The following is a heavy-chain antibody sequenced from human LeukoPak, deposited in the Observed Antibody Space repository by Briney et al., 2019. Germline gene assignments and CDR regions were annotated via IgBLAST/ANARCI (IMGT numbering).Heavy chain of an antibody. V-gene: IGHV3-30-3*01. J-gene: IGHJ6*02. CDR2: ISYDGSNK. Sequence: GGSLRLSCAASGFTFSSYAMHWVRQAPGKGLEWVAFISYDGSNKYYADSVKGRFTISRDNSKNTLYLQMNSLRAEDTAVYYCARDGTDCSGGSCYPYYGMDVWGQGTTVTVSS. CDR1: GFTFSSYA. CDR3: ARDGTDCSGGSCYPYYGMDV. D-gene: IGHD2-15*01.